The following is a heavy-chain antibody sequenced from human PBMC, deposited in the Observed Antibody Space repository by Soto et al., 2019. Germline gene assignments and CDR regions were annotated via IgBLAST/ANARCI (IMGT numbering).Heavy chain of an antibody. Sequence: GGSLRLSCAASGFTFDDYGMSWVRQAPGKGLEWVSGINWNGGSTGYADSVKGRFTISRDNAKNSLYLQMNSLRAEDTALYHCARGGPNEGTIFGVDEEIFDYWGQGTLVTVSS. CDR2: INWNGGST. V-gene: IGHV3-20*01. CDR1: GFTFDDYG. CDR3: ARGGPNEGTIFGVDEEIFDY. D-gene: IGHD3-3*01. J-gene: IGHJ4*02.